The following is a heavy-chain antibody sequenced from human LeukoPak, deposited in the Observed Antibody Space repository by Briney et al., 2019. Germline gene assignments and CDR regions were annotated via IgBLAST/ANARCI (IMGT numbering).Heavy chain of an antibody. CDR3: TRDTGCSGGTCYSFYDY. Sequence: GGSLRLSCAGSGFTFSSYWMTWVRQAPGKGLEWVANIKQDGSEKYYVDSVKGRFTISRDNAKNSLYLQMNSLRAEDTAVYYCTRDTGCSGGTCYSFYDYWGQGTLVTVSS. D-gene: IGHD2-15*01. CDR1: GFTFSSYW. J-gene: IGHJ4*02. V-gene: IGHV3-7*01. CDR2: IKQDGSEK.